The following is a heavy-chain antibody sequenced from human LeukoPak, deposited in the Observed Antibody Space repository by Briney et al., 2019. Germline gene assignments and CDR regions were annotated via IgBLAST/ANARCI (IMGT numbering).Heavy chain of an antibody. V-gene: IGHV3-33*01. CDR1: GFTFNNYG. CDR3: ARDTQYYDFWSGSRSYGMDV. D-gene: IGHD3-3*01. CDR2: IWYDGSNK. J-gene: IGHJ6*02. Sequence: GGSLRLSCAASGFTFNNYGMHWVRQAPGKGLEWVAVIWYDGSNKYYADSVKGRFTISRDNSKNTLYLQMNSLRAEDTAVDYCARDTQYYDFWSGSRSYGMDVWGQGTTVTVSS.